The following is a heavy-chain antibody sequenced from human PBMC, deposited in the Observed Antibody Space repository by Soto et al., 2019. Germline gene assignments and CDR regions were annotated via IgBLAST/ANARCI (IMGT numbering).Heavy chain of an antibody. Sequence: ASVKVSCKASGYTFTSYGISCVLQSPLQWREWMGWISAYNGNTNYAQKLQGRVTMTTDTSTSTAYMELRSLRSDDTAVYYCAREDYYDSSGYSGNDAFDIWGQGTMVTVSS. V-gene: IGHV1-18*01. J-gene: IGHJ3*02. CDR3: AREDYYDSSGYSGNDAFDI. CDR2: ISAYNGNT. D-gene: IGHD3-22*01. CDR1: GYTFTSYG.